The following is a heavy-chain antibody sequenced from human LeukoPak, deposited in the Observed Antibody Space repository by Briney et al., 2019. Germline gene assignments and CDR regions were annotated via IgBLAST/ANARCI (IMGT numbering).Heavy chain of an antibody. J-gene: IGHJ6*03. V-gene: IGHV4-38-2*01. CDR3: ARVNIHYYYMDV. D-gene: IGHD2/OR15-2a*01. CDR1: GYSISSGYY. Sequence: SETLSLTCAVSGYSISSGYYWGWIRQPPGKGLEWIGSTYHSGNTYYNPSLKSRVTISVDTSKNQFSLNLSSVTAADTAVYYCARVNIHYYYMDVWGKGTTVTVS. CDR2: TYHSGNT.